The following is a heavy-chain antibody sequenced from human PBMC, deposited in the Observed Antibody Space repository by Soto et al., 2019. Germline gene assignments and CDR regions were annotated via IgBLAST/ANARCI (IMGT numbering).Heavy chain of an antibody. Sequence: TSETLSLTCTVSGGSISSSTYYWGWIRQSPGKGLEWIGSINYSGSTNNNPSLKSRVTISIDKSKNQFALKLSSVTAADTAVYYCARQPNWLVQAKMSTSSYYYYYYMDVWGKGITVTVSS. CDR3: ARQPNWLVQAKMSTSSYYYYYYMDV. V-gene: IGHV4-39*01. J-gene: IGHJ6*03. D-gene: IGHD6-19*01. CDR2: INYSGST. CDR1: GGSISSSTYY.